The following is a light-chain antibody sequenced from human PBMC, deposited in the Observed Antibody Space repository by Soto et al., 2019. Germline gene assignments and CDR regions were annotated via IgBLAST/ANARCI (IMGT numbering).Light chain of an antibody. Sequence: EIVLTQSPGTLSLSPGERATLSCRASQSVSSSYLAWYQQKPGQAPRLLIYGASSRATGIPDRFSGSGSGTDFTLTISRMEPEDFAVYYCHQYVSSPITFGGGTKVEIK. J-gene: IGKJ4*01. CDR1: QSVSSSY. CDR3: HQYVSSPIT. CDR2: GAS. V-gene: IGKV3-20*01.